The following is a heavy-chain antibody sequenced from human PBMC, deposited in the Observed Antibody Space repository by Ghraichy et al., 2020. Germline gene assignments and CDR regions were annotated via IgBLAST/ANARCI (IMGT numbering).Heavy chain of an antibody. CDR1: GGSFSGYY. V-gene: IGHV4-34*01. D-gene: IGHD2-2*01. CDR2: INHSGST. Sequence: SQTLSLTCAVYGGSFSGYYWSWIRQPPGKGLEWIGEINHSGSTNYNPSLKSRVTISVDTSKNQFSLKLSSVTAADTAVYYCARGRYCSSTSCYRHRTGGPNFDYWGQGTLVTVSS. CDR3: ARGRYCSSTSCYRHRTGGPNFDY. J-gene: IGHJ4*02.